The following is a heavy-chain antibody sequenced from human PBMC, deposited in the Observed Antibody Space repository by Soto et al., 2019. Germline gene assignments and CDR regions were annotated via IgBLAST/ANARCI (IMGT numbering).Heavy chain of an antibody. D-gene: IGHD1-7*01. CDR3: ATPGGRELNPFEV. CDR2: ISPIDSDT. Sequence: GESLKISCKGSGYTFTRNWIGWVRQMPGKGLEWMGIISPIDSDTRYSPSSQGQVTISADNSISTAYLQWSSLKASDTAIYYCATPGGRELNPFEVSGQRTMVIVSS. V-gene: IGHV5-51*01. CDR1: GYTFTRNW. J-gene: IGHJ3*01.